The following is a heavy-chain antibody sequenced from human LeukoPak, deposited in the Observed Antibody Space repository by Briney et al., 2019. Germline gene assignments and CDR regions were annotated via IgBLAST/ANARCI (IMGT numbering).Heavy chain of an antibody. V-gene: IGHV4-39*07. CDR1: GGSISSSSYY. CDR3: AREYTLYRSGWFLDY. Sequence: PSETLSLTCTVSGGSISSSSYYWGWIRQPPGKGLEWIGSIYYSGSTFYNPSLKSRVTISVDTSKNQFSLKLSSVTAADTAVYYCAREYTLYRSGWFLDYWGRGTVVAVSS. CDR2: IYYSGST. J-gene: IGHJ4*02. D-gene: IGHD6-19*01.